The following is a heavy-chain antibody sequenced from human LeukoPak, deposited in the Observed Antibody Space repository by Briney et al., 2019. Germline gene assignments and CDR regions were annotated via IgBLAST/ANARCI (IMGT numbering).Heavy chain of an antibody. CDR2: IWYDGSNK. J-gene: IGHJ4*02. CDR3: AKDIAAAGTSERNDY. Sequence: GGSLRLSCAASGFTSSSYGMHWVRQAPGKGLEWVAVIWYDGSNKYYADSVKGRFTISRDNSKNTLYLQMNSLRAEDTAVYYCAKDIAAAGTSERNDYWGQGTLVTVSS. CDR1: GFTSSSYG. D-gene: IGHD6-13*01. V-gene: IGHV3-33*06.